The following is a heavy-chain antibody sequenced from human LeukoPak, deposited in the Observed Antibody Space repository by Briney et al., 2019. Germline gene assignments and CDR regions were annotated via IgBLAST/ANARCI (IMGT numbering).Heavy chain of an antibody. D-gene: IGHD3-16*02. CDR1: GGSISSSDFY. Sequence: PSETLSLTCTVSGGSISSSDFYWGWIRQPPGKGLEWIGTINYSGSTLYNPSLKSRITISVDTSKNQFSLKLSSLTAADTAVYYCARQRITFGGVISIFDYWGQGTLVTVSS. V-gene: IGHV4-39*01. CDR2: INYSGST. CDR3: ARQRITFGGVISIFDY. J-gene: IGHJ4*02.